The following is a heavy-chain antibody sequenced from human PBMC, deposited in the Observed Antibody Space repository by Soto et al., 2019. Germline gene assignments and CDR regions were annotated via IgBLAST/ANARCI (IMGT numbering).Heavy chain of an antibody. CDR3: ARDRRVWYYYDRSGGDWYFDL. CDR2: INSDGSST. Sequence: EVQLVESGGGLVQPGGSLRLSCAASGFTFSSYWMHWVRQAPGKGLVWVSRINSDGSSTSYADSVKGRFTISRDNAKNTLYLQMNSLRAEDTAVYYCARDRRVWYYYDRSGGDWYFDLWGRGTLVTVSS. V-gene: IGHV3-74*01. CDR1: GFTFSSYW. D-gene: IGHD3-22*01. J-gene: IGHJ2*01.